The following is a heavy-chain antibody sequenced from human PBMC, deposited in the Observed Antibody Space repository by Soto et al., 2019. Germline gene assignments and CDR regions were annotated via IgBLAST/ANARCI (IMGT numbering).Heavy chain of an antibody. Sequence: PSETLSLTCTVSGDSIISSDFYWGWARQPPGKGLEWIGSIFYLGSSYYNPSLKSRVTMSVDTSKNQFSLRLRSVTAADTALYFCARHSLALRKNNWFDPWGQGIMVTVPQ. CDR1: GDSIISSDFY. D-gene: IGHD3-3*02. CDR2: IFYLGSS. CDR3: ARHSLALRKNNWFDP. V-gene: IGHV4-39*01. J-gene: IGHJ5*02.